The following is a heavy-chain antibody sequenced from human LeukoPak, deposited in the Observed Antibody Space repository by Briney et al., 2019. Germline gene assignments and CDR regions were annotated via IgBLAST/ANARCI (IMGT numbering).Heavy chain of an antibody. Sequence: ASVKVSCKASGYTFTGYYMHWVRQAPGQGLEWMGWINPNSGGTNYAQKFQGRVTMTRDTSISTAYMELNRLTSDDTAVYYCARDQGSCSGGSCYPGWFAPWGQGTLVTVSS. CDR1: GYTFTGYY. V-gene: IGHV1-2*02. CDR2: INPNSGGT. D-gene: IGHD2-15*01. CDR3: ARDQGSCSGGSCYPGWFAP. J-gene: IGHJ5*02.